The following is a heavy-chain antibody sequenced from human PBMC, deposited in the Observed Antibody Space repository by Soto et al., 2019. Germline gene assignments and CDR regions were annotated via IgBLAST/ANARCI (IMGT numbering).Heavy chain of an antibody. D-gene: IGHD3-22*01. Sequence: PSETLSLTCAVSGGSISSGGYSWSWIRQPPGKGLEWIGYIYHSGSTYYNPSLKSRVTISVDRSKNQFSLKLSSVTAADTAVYYCARLYYYDTSGYYSERIYYFDYWGQGTLVTVSS. CDR1: GGSISSGGYS. CDR2: IYHSGST. J-gene: IGHJ4*02. V-gene: IGHV4-30-2*01. CDR3: ARLYYYDTSGYYSERIYYFDY.